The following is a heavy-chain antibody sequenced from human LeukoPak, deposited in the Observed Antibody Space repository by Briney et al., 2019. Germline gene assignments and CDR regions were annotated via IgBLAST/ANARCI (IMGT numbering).Heavy chain of an antibody. J-gene: IGHJ4*02. Sequence: GGSLRLSCAASGFTFSDYYMSWVRQAPGKGLEWVANMKQDGSEKYYVDSVKGRFTISRDNAKNSLYLQMNSLRAEDTAVYYCARDRSLAVAGTLFDYWGQGTLVTVSS. D-gene: IGHD6-19*01. CDR3: ARDRSLAVAGTLFDY. V-gene: IGHV3-7*01. CDR2: MKQDGSEK. CDR1: GFTFSDYY.